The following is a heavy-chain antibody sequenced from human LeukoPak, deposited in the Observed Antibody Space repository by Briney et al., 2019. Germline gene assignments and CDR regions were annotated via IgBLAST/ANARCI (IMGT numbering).Heavy chain of an antibody. D-gene: IGHD2-2*02. V-gene: IGHV4-59*01. CDR3: ARIPAAINYYYYMDV. CDR1: GGSINSYY. CDR2: IYYSGST. Sequence: PSETLSLTCTVSGGSINSYYWSWIRQPPGRGLEWIGYIYYSGSTNYNPSLKSRVTISVDTSKNQFSLKLSSVTAADTAVYYCARIPAAINYYYYMDVWGKGTTVTVSS. J-gene: IGHJ6*03.